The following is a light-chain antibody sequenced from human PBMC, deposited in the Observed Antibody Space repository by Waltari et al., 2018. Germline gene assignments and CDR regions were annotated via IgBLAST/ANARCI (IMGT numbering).Light chain of an antibody. Sequence: DIVVTQSPLSLSVTPGEPASIACRSSQSLLHSNGNNYLDWYLQKPGQSPQILVYLGSNRAYGVPERFSGSGSGTDFTLKISRVEAEDVGVYYCMQSLQALWTFGQGTKVEIK. CDR2: LGS. J-gene: IGKJ1*01. CDR3: MQSLQALWT. CDR1: QSLLHSNGNNY. V-gene: IGKV2-28*01.